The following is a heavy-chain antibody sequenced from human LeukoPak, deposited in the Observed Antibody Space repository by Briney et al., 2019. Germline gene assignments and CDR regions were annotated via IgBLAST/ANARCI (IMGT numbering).Heavy chain of an antibody. CDR3: ARDSVAFP. V-gene: IGHV4-59*01. D-gene: IGHD6-19*01. J-gene: IGHJ5*02. CDR1: GGSISSYY. CDR2: IYYSGST. Sequence: PSETLSLTCTVSGGSISSYYWSWIRQPPGKGLEWIGYIYYSGSTNYNPSLKSRVTISVDTSKNQFSLKLSSVTAADTAVYYCARDSVAFPWGQGTLVTVSS.